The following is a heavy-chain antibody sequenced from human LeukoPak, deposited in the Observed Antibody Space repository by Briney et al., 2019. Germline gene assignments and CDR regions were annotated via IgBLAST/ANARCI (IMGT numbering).Heavy chain of an antibody. J-gene: IGHJ4*02. D-gene: IGHD3-22*01. CDR3: ATSLTLIPAAY. V-gene: IGHV3-7*01. Sequence: GGSLRLSCAAAGFTVSTSWMIWVRQAPGEGREWVAYIQQDGNDKYYVHSVKGRFTISTENPKNSLYLQMNSLTPEDTAVYYCATSLTLIPAAYWGQRTLVTASS. CDR1: GFTVSTSW. CDR2: IQQDGNDK.